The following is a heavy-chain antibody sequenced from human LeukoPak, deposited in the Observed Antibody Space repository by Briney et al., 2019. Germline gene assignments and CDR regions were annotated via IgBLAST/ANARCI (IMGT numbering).Heavy chain of an antibody. J-gene: IGHJ4*02. CDR3: ARGPFYDKVDY. V-gene: IGHV1-2*02. D-gene: IGHD3-9*01. Sequence: ASVKVSCKASGYTFTGYYMHWVRQAPGQGLEWMGWINPNSGGTNDAQKFQGRVTMTRDTSISTAYMELSRLRSEDTAVYYCARGPFYDKVDYWGQGTLVTVSS. CDR1: GYTFTGYY. CDR2: INPNSGGT.